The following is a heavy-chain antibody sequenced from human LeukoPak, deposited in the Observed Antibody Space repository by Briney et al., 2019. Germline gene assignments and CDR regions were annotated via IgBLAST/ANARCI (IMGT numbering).Heavy chain of an antibody. J-gene: IGHJ4*01. Sequence: GGSLILSCAASGFTVSSNYMTWVRQAPGKGLEWVSVIYSGGSTYYADSVKGRFTISRDNSKSTLYLQMNSLRVEDTAVYYCARGIAVADTGFFDYWGQGSLVTVSS. CDR3: ARGIAVADTGFFDY. CDR2: IYSGGST. V-gene: IGHV3-66*01. D-gene: IGHD6-19*01. CDR1: GFTVSSNY.